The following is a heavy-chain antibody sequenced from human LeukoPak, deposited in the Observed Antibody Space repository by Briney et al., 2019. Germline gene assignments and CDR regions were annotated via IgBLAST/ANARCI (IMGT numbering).Heavy chain of an antibody. CDR1: GGSISSDY. D-gene: IGHD6-19*01. V-gene: IGHV4-4*07. CDR2: RQSSGST. CDR3: ARDRGSGSYDY. J-gene: IGHJ4*02. Sequence: SETLSLTCTVSGGSISSDYWNWIRQPAGKGREWIGRRQSSGSTNYNPSLKSRLTMSVDTSKNQYPLKLRSVTTADTAVYYCARDRGSGSYDYWGQGTLVTVSS.